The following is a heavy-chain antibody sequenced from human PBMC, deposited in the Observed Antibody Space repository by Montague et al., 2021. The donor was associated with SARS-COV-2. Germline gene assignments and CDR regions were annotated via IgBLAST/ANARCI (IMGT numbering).Heavy chain of an antibody. V-gene: IGHV4-59*08. Sequence: SETLSLTCTVSGGSISSYYWSWIRQPPGKGLEWIGYIYYSRSTNYNPSLKSRVTISVDTSKDQFSLKVRSVTAADTAVYYCARRRERWSDAFDIWGQGTMVTVPS. J-gene: IGHJ3*02. CDR1: GGSISSYY. D-gene: IGHD2-15*01. CDR2: IYYSRST. CDR3: ARRRERWSDAFDI.